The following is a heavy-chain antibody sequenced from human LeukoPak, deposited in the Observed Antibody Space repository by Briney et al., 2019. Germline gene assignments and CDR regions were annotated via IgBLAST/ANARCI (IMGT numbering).Heavy chain of an antibody. CDR1: GFTVSSNY. CDR3: ARDSYGDTTLGY. CDR2: IYSGGST. J-gene: IGHJ4*02. V-gene: IGHV3-66*01. Sequence: GGSLRLSCAASGFTVSSNYMSWVRQAPGKGLEWVSIIYSGGSTYYADSVKGRFTISRDNSKNTLYLQMNSLRAEDTAVYYCARDSYGDTTLGYWGQGTLVTVSS. D-gene: IGHD4-17*01.